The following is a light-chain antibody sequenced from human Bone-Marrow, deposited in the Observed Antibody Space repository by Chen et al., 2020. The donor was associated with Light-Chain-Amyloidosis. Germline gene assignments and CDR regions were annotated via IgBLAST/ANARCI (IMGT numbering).Light chain of an antibody. Sequence: QSALTQSASVSGSPGQSITISCTGTSSDVGGDNHVSWYQQHPDKATKLMIYEVTNRPSWVPDRFSGSKSDNTASLTISGLQTEDEADYFCSSYTITNTLVFGSGTRVTVL. V-gene: IGLV2-14*01. CDR2: EVT. CDR1: SSDVGGDNH. J-gene: IGLJ1*01. CDR3: SSYTITNTLV.